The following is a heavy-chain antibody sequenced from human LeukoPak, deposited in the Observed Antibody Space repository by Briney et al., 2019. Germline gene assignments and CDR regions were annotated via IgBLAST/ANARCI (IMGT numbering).Heavy chain of an antibody. CDR2: VSSDGNSK. V-gene: IGHV3-30*18. CDR1: GFTFSNYW. Sequence: GGSLRLSCAASGFTFSNYWMSWVRQAPGKGLEWVAVVSSDGNSKYYADSMKGRFTISRDNSKNTLYLQINSLRADDTAVFYCAKDGGRAAAGTVDSWGQGALVTVSS. CDR3: AKDGGRAAAGTVDS. J-gene: IGHJ4*02. D-gene: IGHD6-13*01.